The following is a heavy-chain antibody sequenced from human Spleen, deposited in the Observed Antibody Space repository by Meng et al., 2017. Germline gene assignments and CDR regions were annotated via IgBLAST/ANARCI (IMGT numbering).Heavy chain of an antibody. CDR2: IYSGGNT. CDR1: GFTVSSNY. Sequence: EVQLVKSGGGLVQPGGSLRLSCAASGFTVSSNYMNWVRQAPGKGLEWVSVIYSGGNTYYADSVKGRFTISRDSSKNTLYLQMNSLRAEDTAVYYCARMRLATRRGRWFDPWGQGTLVTVSS. CDR3: ARMRLATRRGRWFDP. V-gene: IGHV3-66*01. D-gene: IGHD3-3*02. J-gene: IGHJ5*02.